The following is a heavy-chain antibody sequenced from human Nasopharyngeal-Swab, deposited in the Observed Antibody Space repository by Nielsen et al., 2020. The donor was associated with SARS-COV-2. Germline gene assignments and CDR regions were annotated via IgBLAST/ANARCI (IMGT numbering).Heavy chain of an antibody. V-gene: IGHV3-48*02. CDR3: ARHAGATTYYYYGMDV. CDR1: GFTFSSYS. J-gene: IGHJ6*02. CDR2: ISSSRSTI. Sequence: GESLKISCAASGFTFSSYSMNWVRQAPGKGLEWVSYISSSRSTIYYADSVKGRFTISRDNAKNSLYLQMNSLRDEDTAVYYCARHAGATTYYYYGMDVWGQGTTVTVSS. D-gene: IGHD1-26*01.